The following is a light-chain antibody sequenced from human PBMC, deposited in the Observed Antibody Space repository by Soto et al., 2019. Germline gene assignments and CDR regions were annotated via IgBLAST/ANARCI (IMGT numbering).Light chain of an antibody. CDR2: GNT. Sequence: QSVLSQPSSASGTPGQRVTISCSGSSSNIGRNYIYWYPQLPGTAPKLLIYGNTQRPSGVPDRFSGSKSGTSVSLAISGLRSEDEADYYCAAWDDSLRGYVFGTGTKVTVL. CDR1: SSNIGRNY. J-gene: IGLJ1*01. V-gene: IGLV1-47*02. CDR3: AAWDDSLRGYV.